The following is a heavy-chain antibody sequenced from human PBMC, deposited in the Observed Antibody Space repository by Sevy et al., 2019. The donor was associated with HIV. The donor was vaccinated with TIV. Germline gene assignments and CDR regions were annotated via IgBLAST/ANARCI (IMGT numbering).Heavy chain of an antibody. CDR3: ARERGVLHDSSGYGDAFDI. J-gene: IGHJ3*02. D-gene: IGHD3-22*01. CDR1: GYTFTSYG. V-gene: IGHV1-18*04. CDR2: IIAHNGNT. Sequence: ASVKVSCKASGYTFTSYGISWVRQAPGQRLEWMGWIIAHNGNTNCAQKLQGRVTMTTDTSTSTAYMELRSLRSDDTAVYYCARERGVLHDSSGYGDAFDIWGQGTMVTVSS.